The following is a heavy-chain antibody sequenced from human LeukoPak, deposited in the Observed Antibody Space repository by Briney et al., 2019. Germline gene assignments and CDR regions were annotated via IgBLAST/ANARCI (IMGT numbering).Heavy chain of an antibody. CDR2: ISAYNGNT. CDR1: GYTFTSYG. V-gene: IGHV1-18*01. J-gene: IGHJ4*02. D-gene: IGHD6-6*01. CDR3: ARDRRRYSSSPGSLDY. Sequence: ASVKVSCKASGYTFTSYGISWVRQAPGQGLEWMGWISAYNGNTNYAQKLQGRVTITTDTSTSTAYMELRSLRSDDTAVYYCARDRRRYSSSPGSLDYWGQGTLVTVSS.